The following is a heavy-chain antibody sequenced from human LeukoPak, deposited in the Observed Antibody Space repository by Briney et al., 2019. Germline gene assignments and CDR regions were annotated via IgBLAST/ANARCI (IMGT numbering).Heavy chain of an antibody. CDR2: ISYDGSNK. CDR3: AKDHGESYYGSGSLFDY. Sequence: GSLRLSCAASGFTFSSYGMHWVREAPGKGLEWVAVISYDGSNKYYADSVKGRSTISRDNSKNTLYLQMNSLRAEDTAVYYCAKDHGESYYGSGSLFDYWGQGTLVTVSS. V-gene: IGHV3-30*18. J-gene: IGHJ4*02. CDR1: GFTFSSYG. D-gene: IGHD3-10*01.